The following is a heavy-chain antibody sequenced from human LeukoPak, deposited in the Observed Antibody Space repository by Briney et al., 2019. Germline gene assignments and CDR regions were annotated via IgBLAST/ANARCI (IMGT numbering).Heavy chain of an antibody. D-gene: IGHD2-2*01. J-gene: IGHJ4*02. Sequence: GGSLKLSCATSGFTFSSSAMHWVRQASGRGLEWVGRIRSKTDNYATAYAASVKGRFIISRDDSKNTAYLQMNSLKIEDTGVYYCSTASTATLDYWGQGTLVTVSS. CDR1: GFTFSSSA. V-gene: IGHV3-73*01. CDR2: IRSKTDNYAT. CDR3: STASTATLDY.